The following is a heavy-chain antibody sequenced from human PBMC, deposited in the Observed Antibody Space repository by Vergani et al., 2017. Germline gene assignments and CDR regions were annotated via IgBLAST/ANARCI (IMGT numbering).Heavy chain of an antibody. CDR1: GYTLTELS. V-gene: IGHV1-24*01. D-gene: IGHD3-9*01. J-gene: IGHJ6*03. CDR3: ARGSAVDILTGYYYYYMDV. CDR2: FDPEDGET. Sequence: QVQLVQSGAEVKKPGASVKVSCKVSGYTLTELSMHWVRQAPGKGLEWMGGFDPEDGETIYAQKFQGRVTITADKSTSTAYMELSSLRSEDTAVYYCARGSAVDILTGYYYYYMDVWGKGTTVTVSS.